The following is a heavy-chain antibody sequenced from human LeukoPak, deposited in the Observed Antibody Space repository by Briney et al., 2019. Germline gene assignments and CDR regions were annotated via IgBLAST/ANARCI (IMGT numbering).Heavy chain of an antibody. D-gene: IGHD6-13*01. CDR3: ARDRGRAGSSWMSWFDP. CDR2: LNPNSGGT. Sequence: GASVRVSCKATGYTLTGYYMHWVRQAPGQGLEWMGLLNPNSGGTNYAQRFWGRVTMTRDTSISTAYMELSRLRSDDTAVYYCARDRGRAGSSWMSWFDPWGQGTLVTVPS. J-gene: IGHJ5*02. V-gene: IGHV1-2*02. CDR1: GYTLTGYY.